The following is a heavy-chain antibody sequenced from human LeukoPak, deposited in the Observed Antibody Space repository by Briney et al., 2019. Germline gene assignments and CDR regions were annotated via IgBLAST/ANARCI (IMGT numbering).Heavy chain of an antibody. Sequence: GGSLRLSCAASGFTFSDYYKSWIRQAPGKGLEWVSYISSSGRTIYYADSVEGRFTISRDNAKNSLFLRMNSLRAEDTAVYYCARRDSSSWYGVDYWGQGTMVTVSS. D-gene: IGHD6-13*01. CDR1: GFTFSDYY. V-gene: IGHV3-11*01. CDR3: ARRDSSSWYGVDY. J-gene: IGHJ4*02. CDR2: ISSSGRTI.